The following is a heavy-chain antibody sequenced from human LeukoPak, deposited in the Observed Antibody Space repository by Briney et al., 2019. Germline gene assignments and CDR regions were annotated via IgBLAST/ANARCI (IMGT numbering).Heavy chain of an antibody. CDR3: ARVGRNYFDY. J-gene: IGHJ4*02. CDR2: ISSSGSAI. Sequence: EWVSYISSSGSAIYYADSVKGRFTISRDNAKNSLYLQMNSLRAEDTAVYYCARVGRNYFDYWGQGTLVTVSS. D-gene: IGHD3-10*01. V-gene: IGHV3-11*04.